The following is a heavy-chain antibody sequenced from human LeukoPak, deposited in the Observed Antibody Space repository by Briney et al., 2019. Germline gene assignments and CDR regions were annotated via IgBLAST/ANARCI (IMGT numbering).Heavy chain of an antibody. CDR1: GGSISSSNW. V-gene: IGHV4-4*02. D-gene: IGHD2-2*01. Sequence: SGTLSLTCALSGGSISSSNWWSWVRQPPGKGLEWIGEIYHSGSTNYNPSVKSRVTISVDKSKNQFSLKLSSVTAADTAVYYCARDLGYCSSTSCREDGDYWGQGTLVTVSS. CDR3: ARDLGYCSSTSCREDGDY. J-gene: IGHJ4*02. CDR2: IYHSGST.